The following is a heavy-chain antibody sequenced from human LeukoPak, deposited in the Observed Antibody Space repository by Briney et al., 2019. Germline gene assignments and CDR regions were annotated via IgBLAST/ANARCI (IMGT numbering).Heavy chain of an antibody. J-gene: IGHJ4*02. CDR2: ISYDGSYK. D-gene: IGHD3-10*01. CDR1: GFTFSGYG. V-gene: IGHV3-30*18. Sequence: GGSLRLSCAASGFTFSGYGMHWVRQAPGKGLEWVAVISYDGSYKYYADSVQGRFTISRDNSKNTLYLQMGSLRAEDTAVYYCAKDSGYFGSGSPQGYFDYWGQGALVTVSS. CDR3: AKDSGYFGSGSPQGYFDY.